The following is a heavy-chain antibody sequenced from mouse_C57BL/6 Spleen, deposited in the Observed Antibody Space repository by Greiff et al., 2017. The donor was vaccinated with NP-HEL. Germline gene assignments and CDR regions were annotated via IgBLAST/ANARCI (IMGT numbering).Heavy chain of an antibody. D-gene: IGHD1-2*01. J-gene: IGHJ4*01. Sequence: QVQLQQPGAELVRPGSSVKLSCKASGYTFTSYWMDWVKQRPGQGLEWIGNIYPSDSETHYNQKFKDKATLTVDKSSSTAYMQLSSLISEDSAVYYCARSVYGDAMDYWGQGTSVTVSS. CDR3: ARSVYGDAMDY. V-gene: IGHV1-61*01. CDR2: IYPSDSET. CDR1: GYTFTSYW.